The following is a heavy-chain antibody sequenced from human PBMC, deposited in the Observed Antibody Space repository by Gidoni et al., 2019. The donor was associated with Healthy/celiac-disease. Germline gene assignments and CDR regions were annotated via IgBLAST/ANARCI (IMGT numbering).Heavy chain of an antibody. CDR2: ISWNSGSI. CDR1: GFTFDDYA. Sequence: EVQLVESGGGLVQPGRSLRLSCAASGFTFDDYAMHWVRQAPGKGLEWVSGISWNSGSIGYADSVKGRFTISRDNAKNSLYLQMNSLRAEDTALYYCAKAPKYSRNAFDIWGQGTMVTVSS. J-gene: IGHJ3*02. D-gene: IGHD5-18*01. V-gene: IGHV3-9*01. CDR3: AKAPKYSRNAFDI.